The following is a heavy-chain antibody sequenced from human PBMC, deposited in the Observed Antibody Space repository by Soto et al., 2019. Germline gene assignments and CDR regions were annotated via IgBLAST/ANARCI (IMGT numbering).Heavy chain of an antibody. Sequence: PGGSLRLSCAASGFTFSSYSMNWVRQAPGKGLEWVSYISSSSSTIYYADSVKGRFTISRDNAKNSLYLQMNSLRAEDTAVYYCARDLLVRLNNRFDPWGQGTLVTVSS. CDR3: ARDLLVRLNNRFDP. V-gene: IGHV3-48*01. J-gene: IGHJ5*02. D-gene: IGHD3-10*01. CDR1: GFTFSSYS. CDR2: ISSSSSTI.